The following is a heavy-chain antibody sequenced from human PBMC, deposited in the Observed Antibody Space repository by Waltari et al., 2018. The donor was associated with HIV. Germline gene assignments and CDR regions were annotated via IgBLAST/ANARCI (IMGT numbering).Heavy chain of an antibody. Sequence: QVQLQESGPGLVKPSETLSLTCTVSGYSISSGYYSGWIRQPPGKGLEWIGSIYHSGSTYYNPSLKSRVTISVDTSKNQFSLKLSSVTAADTAVYYCAREYTAMVRVTSSHWGQGTLVTVSS. CDR1: GYSISSGYY. CDR2: IYHSGST. CDR3: AREYTAMVRVTSSH. D-gene: IGHD5-18*01. V-gene: IGHV4-38-2*02. J-gene: IGHJ4*02.